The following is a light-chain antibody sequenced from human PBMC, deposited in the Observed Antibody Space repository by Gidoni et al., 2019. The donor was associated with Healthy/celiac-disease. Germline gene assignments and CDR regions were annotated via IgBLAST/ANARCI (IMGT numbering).Light chain of an antibody. CDR2: LGS. V-gene: IGKV2-28*01. Sequence: DMVMTQPPPFLPVTPGEPAPTSCRTSQSLLLSNGYNYLDWYMQKPGQSPQLLIYLGSNRASGVPDRFSGSGSGTDFTLKISRVEAEDVGVYYCMQALQTPRTFGQGTKVEIK. CDR3: MQALQTPRT. J-gene: IGKJ1*01. CDR1: QSLLLSNGYNY.